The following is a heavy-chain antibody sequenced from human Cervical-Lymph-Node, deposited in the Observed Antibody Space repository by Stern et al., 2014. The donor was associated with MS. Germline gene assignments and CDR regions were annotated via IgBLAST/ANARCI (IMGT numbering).Heavy chain of an antibody. CDR2: INPSGGFT. J-gene: IGHJ3*02. V-gene: IGHV1-46*03. Sequence: HWVRQAPGQGLEWMGVINPSGGFTTYAQKFQGRVTMTRDTSTSTVYMELTSLTSEDTAVYYCASARNTAFDIWGQGTLVTVSS. CDR3: ASARNTAFDI.